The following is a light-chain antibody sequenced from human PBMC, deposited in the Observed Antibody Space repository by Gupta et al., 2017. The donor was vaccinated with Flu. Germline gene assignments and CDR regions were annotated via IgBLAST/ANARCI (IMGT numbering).Light chain of an antibody. Sequence: GQSPKLIIKYASQPFSGVPSRFSGSGSGTDFTLTINSLEAEDVATYYCHQTNNFPMTFGQGTRLEIK. V-gene: IGKV6-21*01. CDR2: YAS. CDR3: HQTNNFPMT. J-gene: IGKJ5*01.